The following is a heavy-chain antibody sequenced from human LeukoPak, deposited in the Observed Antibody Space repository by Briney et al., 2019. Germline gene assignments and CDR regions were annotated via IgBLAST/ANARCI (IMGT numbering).Heavy chain of an antibody. CDR1: GYTFTGYY. CDR3: ARVRTGIACFDY. J-gene: IGHJ4*02. Sequence: GASVKVSCKASGYTFTGYYMHWVRQAPGQGLEWVGWINPNSGGTNYAQKFQGRVTMTRDTSISTAYMELSRLRSDDTAVYYCARVRTGIACFDYWGQGTLVTVPS. CDR2: INPNSGGT. D-gene: IGHD6-13*01. V-gene: IGHV1-2*02.